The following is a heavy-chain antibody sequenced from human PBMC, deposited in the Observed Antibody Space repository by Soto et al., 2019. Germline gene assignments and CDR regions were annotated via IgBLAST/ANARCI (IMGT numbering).Heavy chain of an antibody. CDR1: GGSFSGYY. CDR3: ARDKTGTTLNYYFGMDV. D-gene: IGHD1-7*01. V-gene: IGHV4-34*01. Sequence: PSETLSLTCAVHGGSFSGYYWSWIRQPPGKGLEWIGEINHSGSTNYNPSLKSRVTISVDTSKNQFSLNLSSVTSADTAVYFCARDKTGTTLNYYFGMDVWGQGTTVTVSS. J-gene: IGHJ6*02. CDR2: INHSGST.